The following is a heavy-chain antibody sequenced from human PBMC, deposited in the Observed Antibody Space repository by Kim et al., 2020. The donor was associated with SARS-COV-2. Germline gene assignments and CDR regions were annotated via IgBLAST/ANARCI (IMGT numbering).Heavy chain of an antibody. V-gene: IGHV4-59*01. CDR3: ARDRGTSGPYYFDY. D-gene: IGHD3-10*01. Sequence: NPARNRRVTISVATSKNQFSLTLSSVTAADTAVYYCARDRGTSGPYYFDYWGQGTLVTVSS. J-gene: IGHJ4*02.